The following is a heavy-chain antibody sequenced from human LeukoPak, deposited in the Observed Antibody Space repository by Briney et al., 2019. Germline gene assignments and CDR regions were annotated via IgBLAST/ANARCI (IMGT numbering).Heavy chain of an antibody. V-gene: IGHV1-3*01. CDR3: ARAGGITMIVVAQDWFDP. D-gene: IGHD3-22*01. CDR2: INAGNGNT. J-gene: IGHJ5*02. CDR1: RYTFTSYA. Sequence: GASVNVSCKASRYTFTSYAMHWVRQAPGQRLEWMGWINAGNGNTKYSQKFQGRVTITRDTSASTAYMELSSLRSEDTAVYYCARAGGITMIVVAQDWFDPWGQGTLVTVSS.